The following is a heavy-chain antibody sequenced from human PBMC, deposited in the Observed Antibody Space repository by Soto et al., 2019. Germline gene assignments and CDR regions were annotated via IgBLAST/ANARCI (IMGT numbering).Heavy chain of an antibody. V-gene: IGHV4-59*01. CDR1: GGSISSYY. CDR2: IYYSGST. J-gene: IGHJ3*02. CDR3: ARRTPVLRYFDWSAGFDI. D-gene: IGHD3-9*01. Sequence: SETLSLTCTVSGGSISSYYWSWIRQPPGKGLEWIGYIYYSGSTNYNPSLKSRVTISVDTSKNQFSLKLSSVTAADTAVYYCARRTPVLRYFDWSAGFDIWGQGTMVTVSS.